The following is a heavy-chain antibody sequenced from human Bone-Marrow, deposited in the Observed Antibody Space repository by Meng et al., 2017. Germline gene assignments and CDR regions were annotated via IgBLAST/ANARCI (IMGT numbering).Heavy chain of an antibody. J-gene: IGHJ4*02. CDR1: GGSFSDYY. D-gene: IGHD4-11*01. Sequence: QLHVRGSGPVLVKPSETLSLTCFVSGGSFSDYYWSWIRQPPGKGLEWIGEINHSGSTNYNPSLESRATISVDTSQNNLSLKLSSVTAADSAVYYCARGPTTMAHDFDYWGQGTLVTVSS. V-gene: IGHV4-34*01. CDR3: ARGPTTMAHDFDY. CDR2: INHSGST.